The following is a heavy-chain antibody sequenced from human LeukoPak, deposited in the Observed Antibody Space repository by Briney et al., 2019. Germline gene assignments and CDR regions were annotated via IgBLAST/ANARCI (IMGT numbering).Heavy chain of an antibody. CDR3: ARDAYYYGSGSYLGTFDY. CDR1: GFPFSSYA. Sequence: GGSLILSCAASGFPFSSYAMHWVRPAPGKGLEWVAVISYDGSNKYYADSVKGRFTISRDNSKNTLYLQMNSLRAEDTAVYYCARDAYYYGSGSYLGTFDYWGQGTLVTVSS. J-gene: IGHJ4*02. D-gene: IGHD3-10*01. V-gene: IGHV3-30*04. CDR2: ISYDGSNK.